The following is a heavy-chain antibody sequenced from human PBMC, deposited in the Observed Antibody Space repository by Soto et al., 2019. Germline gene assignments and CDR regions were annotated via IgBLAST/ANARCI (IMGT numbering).Heavy chain of an antibody. CDR1: GRTISSYY. V-gene: IGHV4-59*01. CDR2: IYYSGST. D-gene: IGHD5-12*01. Sequence: QNLSLTSTVSGRTISSYYWSWIRQPPGKGLEWIGYIYYSGSTNYNPSLKSRVTISVDTSKNQFSLKLSSVTAADTAGYYCAREATTTGGGYVYSGFDYWGQGNLVTVX. CDR3: AREATTTGGGYVYSGFDY. J-gene: IGHJ4*02.